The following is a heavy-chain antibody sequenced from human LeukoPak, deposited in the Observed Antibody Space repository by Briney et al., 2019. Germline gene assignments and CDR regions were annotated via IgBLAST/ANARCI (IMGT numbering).Heavy chain of an antibody. CDR1: GGTFSSYA. CDR2: IIPIFGTA. Sequence: GASVKVSCKASGGTFSSYAINWVRQAPGQGLEWMGGIIPIFGTANYAQKFQGRVTITADESTSTAYMELSSLRSEDTAVYYCARGAYSSGWSSDYWGQGTLVTVSS. CDR3: ARGAYSSGWSSDY. D-gene: IGHD6-19*01. V-gene: IGHV1-69*13. J-gene: IGHJ4*02.